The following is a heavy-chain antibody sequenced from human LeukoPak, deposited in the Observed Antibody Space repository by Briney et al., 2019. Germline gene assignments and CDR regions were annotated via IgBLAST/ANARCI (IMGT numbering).Heavy chain of an antibody. J-gene: IGHJ6*03. D-gene: IGHD3-10*01. CDR3: VRLSRGAMNYYMDV. V-gene: IGHV3-72*01. CDR1: GFTFSDHY. CDR2: SRNKANSYTT. Sequence: GGSLRLSCAVSGFTFSDHYMDWVRQAPGKGLEWVGRSRNKANSYTTTYGASVKGRFTISRGDSENSLYLQLNSPKTEDTGVYYCVRLSRGAMNYYMDVWGKGTTVTISS.